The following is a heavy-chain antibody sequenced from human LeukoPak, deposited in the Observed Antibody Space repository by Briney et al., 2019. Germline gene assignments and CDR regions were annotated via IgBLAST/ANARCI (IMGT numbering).Heavy chain of an antibody. CDR2: ISSSSSTI. Sequence: PGGSLRLSCAASGFTFSSYEMNWVRQAPGKGLEWVSYISSSSSTIYYADSVKGRFTISRDNAKNSLYLQMNSLRAEDTAVYYCAREGGYNYYYYMDVWGKGTTVTVSS. V-gene: IGHV3-48*01. J-gene: IGHJ6*03. CDR1: GFTFSSYE. CDR3: AREGGYNYYYYMDV. D-gene: IGHD2-15*01.